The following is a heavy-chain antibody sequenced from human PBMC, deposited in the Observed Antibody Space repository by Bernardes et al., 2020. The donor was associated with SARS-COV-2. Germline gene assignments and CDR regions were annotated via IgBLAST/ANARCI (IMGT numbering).Heavy chain of an antibody. D-gene: IGHD3-10*01. CDR1: GYSFTGYY. CDR2: FNPKSGDT. V-gene: IGHV1-2*02. Sequence: ASVKVSCKTSGYSFTGYYIHWVRQAPGQGLDWMGWFNPKSGDTIYAQKFQGRVTMTGDTSIGTAYMELTRLRSDDTAVYYCVKGWSGYFDEWGQGTRGTVSS. J-gene: IGHJ4*02. CDR3: VKGWSGYFDE.